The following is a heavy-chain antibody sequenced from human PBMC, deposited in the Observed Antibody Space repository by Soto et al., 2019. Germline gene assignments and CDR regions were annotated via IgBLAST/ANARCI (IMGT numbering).Heavy chain of an antibody. CDR1: GFTFSDYY. J-gene: IGHJ6*02. Sequence: GRSLRLSCAASGFTFSDYYMTWIRQAPGKGLEWVSYISISGGLIYYADSVKGRFTISRDNARNSLYLQMRSLRAEDSAVYYCARDRYDFWSGSDHYGLDVWGQGTTVTVSS. V-gene: IGHV3-11*01. CDR3: ARDRYDFWSGSDHYGLDV. D-gene: IGHD3-3*01. CDR2: ISISGGLI.